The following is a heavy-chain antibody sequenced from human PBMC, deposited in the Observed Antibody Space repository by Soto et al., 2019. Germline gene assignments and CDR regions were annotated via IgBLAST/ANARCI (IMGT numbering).Heavy chain of an antibody. CDR3: TRSRRSILMVYGFGGMDV. CDR2: ISGSGDGT. V-gene: IGHV3-23*01. D-gene: IGHD2-8*01. Sequence: GGSLRLSCAASGFTFSSYWMSWVRQAPGKGLEWVSSISGSGDGTYYGDSVKGRFTISRDSSSSTLYLQMDNLRGGDTAVYFCTRSRRSILMVYGFGGMDVWGQGTTVTVSS. CDR1: GFTFSSYW. J-gene: IGHJ6*02.